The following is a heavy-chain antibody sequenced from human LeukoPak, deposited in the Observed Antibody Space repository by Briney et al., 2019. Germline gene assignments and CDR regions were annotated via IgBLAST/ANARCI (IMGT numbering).Heavy chain of an antibody. D-gene: IGHD3-22*01. J-gene: IGHJ4*02. CDR1: GGSISGLY. V-gene: IGHV4-59*08. CDR2: INYSGST. CDR3: ARYWGPYDNSGAYFDY. Sequence: SETLSLTCTVSGGSISGLYWGWIRQPPGKGLEWIGYINYSGSTDYNPSLKSRVTISLDTSKNQFSLKLSSVTAADTAMYYCARYWGPYDNSGAYFDYWGQGTLVTVSS.